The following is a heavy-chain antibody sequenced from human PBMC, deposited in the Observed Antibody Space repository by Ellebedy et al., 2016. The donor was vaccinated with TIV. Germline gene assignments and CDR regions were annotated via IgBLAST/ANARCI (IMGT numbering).Heavy chain of an antibody. D-gene: IGHD3-10*01. CDR2: ISATGDST. J-gene: IGHJ4*02. V-gene: IGHV3-23*01. CDR1: GFTLGSYA. Sequence: PGGSLRLSCTASGFTLGSYAMGWVRQAPGRGLEWVSPISATGDSTYYAESVEGRFTISRDNYQNTLYLQMNSLKVEDTAVYYCAKFSGFSWFGDFTDYWGQGTLVTVSS. CDR3: AKFSGFSWFGDFTDY.